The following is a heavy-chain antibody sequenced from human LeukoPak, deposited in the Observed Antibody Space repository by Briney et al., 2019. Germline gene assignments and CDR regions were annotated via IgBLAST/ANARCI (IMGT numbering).Heavy chain of an antibody. CDR1: GGSISSGSYY. Sequence: PSQTLSLTCTVSGGSISSGSYYWSWIRQPAGKGLEWIGRIYTSGSTNYNPSLKSRVTISVDTSKNQFSLKLSSVTAADTAVYYCARGCSSTSCPVYWGQGTLVTVSS. J-gene: IGHJ4*02. CDR3: ARGCSSTSCPVY. CDR2: IYTSGST. V-gene: IGHV4-61*02. D-gene: IGHD2-2*01.